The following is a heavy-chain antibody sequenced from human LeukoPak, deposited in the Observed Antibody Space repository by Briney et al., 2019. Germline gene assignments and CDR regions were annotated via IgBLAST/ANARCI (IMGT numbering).Heavy chain of an antibody. D-gene: IGHD1-26*01. CDR3: ARHDMDVAGAGLDYFDY. CDR2: IYYSGST. V-gene: IGHV4-59*08. Sequence: PSETLSLTCTVSGGSISRYYWSWIRQPPGKGLEWIGYIYYSGSTYYNPSLKSRVTISVDTSKNQFSLKLNSVTAADTAVYYCARHDMDVAGAGLDYFDYWGQGTLVTVSS. CDR1: GGSISRYY. J-gene: IGHJ4*02.